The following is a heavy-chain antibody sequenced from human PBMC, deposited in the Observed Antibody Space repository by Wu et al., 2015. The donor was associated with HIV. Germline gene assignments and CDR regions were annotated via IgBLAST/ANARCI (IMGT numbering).Heavy chain of an antibody. CDR1: GDTLSTYA. V-gene: IGHV1-69*13. CDR2: IIPIFGTT. J-gene: IGHJ6*02. CDR3: ARNVVGSIGGGYTYYGMDV. Sequence: QVQLVQSGAEVKKPGSSVKVSCKASGDTLSTYAVSWVRQAPGQGLEWMGRIIPIFGTTDYAQSFQGRLTITAGESTNTVYMELSSPRPDDTAVYYCARNVVGSIGGGYTYYGMDVWGQGTTVTVSS. D-gene: IGHD2-15*01.